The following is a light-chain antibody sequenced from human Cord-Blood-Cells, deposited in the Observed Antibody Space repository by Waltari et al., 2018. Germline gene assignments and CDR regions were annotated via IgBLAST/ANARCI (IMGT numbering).Light chain of an antibody. CDR1: QSISSY. CDR2: AAS. Sequence: DLQMNQSPSSLSASVGDRVTLACRASQSISSYLNWYQQKPGKAPKLLIYAASSLQSGVPSRFSGSGAGTDFTLTISSLQPEDFATYYCQQSYSTPLTFGGGTKVEIK. V-gene: IGKV1-39*01. CDR3: QQSYSTPLT. J-gene: IGKJ4*01.